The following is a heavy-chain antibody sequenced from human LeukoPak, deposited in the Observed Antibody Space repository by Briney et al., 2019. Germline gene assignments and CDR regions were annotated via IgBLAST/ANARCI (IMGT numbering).Heavy chain of an antibody. D-gene: IGHD6-25*01. Sequence: SETLSLTCTVSGGSISSYYWSWIRQPPGKGLEWIGYIYYSGSTNYNPSLKSRVTISVDTSKNQFSLKLSSVTAADTAVYYCARDQYISDWLRWFDPWGQGTLVTVSS. CDR2: IYYSGST. CDR3: ARDQYISDWLRWFDP. J-gene: IGHJ5*02. CDR1: GGSISSYY. V-gene: IGHV4-59*12.